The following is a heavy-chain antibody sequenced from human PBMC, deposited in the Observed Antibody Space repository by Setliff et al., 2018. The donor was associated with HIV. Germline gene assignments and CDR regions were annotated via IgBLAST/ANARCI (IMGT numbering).Heavy chain of an antibody. CDR2: IKSRIDDGTT. CDR3: ATHDYGGYTYQNYYFYYMDV. V-gene: IGHV3-15*01. CDR1: GFTFSDAW. Sequence: KTGGSLRLSCVTSGFTFSDAWMSWVRQAPGKGLEWVGRIKSRIDDGTTDYAAPVKGRFTISRDNSKNTLYLQMSSLKIEDTGVYYCATHDYGGYTYQNYYFYYMDVWGKGTTVTVSS. J-gene: IGHJ6*03. D-gene: IGHD4-17*01.